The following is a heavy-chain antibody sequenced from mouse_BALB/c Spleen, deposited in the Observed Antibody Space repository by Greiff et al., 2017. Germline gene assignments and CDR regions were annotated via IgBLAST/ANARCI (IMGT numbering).Heavy chain of an antibody. CDR1: GYTFTDYA. D-gene: IGHD2-10*02. CDR3: ARSGYGNPYAMDY. V-gene: IGHV1S137*01. CDR2: ISTYYGDA. J-gene: IGHJ4*01. Sequence: VQLQQSGAELVRPGVSVKISCKGSGYTFTDYAMHWVKQSHAKSLEWIGVISTYYGDASYNQKFKGKATMTVDKSSSTAYMQLSSLTSEDSAVYYCARSGYGNPYAMDYWGQGTSVTVSS.